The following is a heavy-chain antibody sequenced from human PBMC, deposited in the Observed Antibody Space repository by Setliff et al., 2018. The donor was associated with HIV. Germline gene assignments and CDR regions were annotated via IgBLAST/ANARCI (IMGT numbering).Heavy chain of an antibody. CDR2: INPSGGST. Sequence: ASVKVSCKASGYTFTSYYMHWVRQAPGQGLEWTGIINPSGGSTSYAQKFQGRVTMTRDTSTSTVYMELSSRRSEDTAVYYCARAGKRITIFGVVIIPVRVGDYFDYWGQGTLVTVSS. D-gene: IGHD3-3*01. CDR1: GYTFTSYY. V-gene: IGHV1-46*03. J-gene: IGHJ4*02. CDR3: ARAGKRITIFGVVIIPVRVGDYFDY.